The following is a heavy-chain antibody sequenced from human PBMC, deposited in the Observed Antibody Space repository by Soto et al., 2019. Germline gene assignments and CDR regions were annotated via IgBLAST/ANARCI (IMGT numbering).Heavy chain of an antibody. CDR3: AIDYSTGYADF. V-gene: IGHV3-23*01. J-gene: IGHJ4*02. CDR1: GLIFSNYA. Sequence: LRLSCAASGLIFSNYAMTWVRQVPGKGLEWVSTISVTGTRTHYADSVEGRFTISRDNFKSTLFLQMNSLRAADTAIYYCAIDYSTGYADFWGQGTLVTVSS. D-gene: IGHD5-12*01. CDR2: ISVTGTRT.